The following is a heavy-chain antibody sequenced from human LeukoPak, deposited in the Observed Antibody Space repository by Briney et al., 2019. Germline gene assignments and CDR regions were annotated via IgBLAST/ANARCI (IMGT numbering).Heavy chain of an antibody. CDR3: AKDHGPTVTTYYYYYGMDV. CDR1: GFTFSSYA. J-gene: IGHJ6*02. Sequence: GSLRLSCAASGFTFSSYAMSWVRQAPGKGLEWVSAISGSGGSTYYADSVKGRFTISRDNSKNTLYLQMDSLRAEDTAVYYCAKDHGPTVTTYYYYYGMDVWGQGTTVTVSS. D-gene: IGHD4-17*01. CDR2: ISGSGGST. V-gene: IGHV3-23*01.